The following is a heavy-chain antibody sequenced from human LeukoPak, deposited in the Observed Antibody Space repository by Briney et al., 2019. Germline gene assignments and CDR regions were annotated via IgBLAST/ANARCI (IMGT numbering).Heavy chain of an antibody. Sequence: SETLSLTCAVSGSSISSGGYSWSWIRQPPGKGLEWIGYIYHSGSTYYNPSLKSRVTISVDRSKNQFSLKLSSVTAADTAVYYCAREVPLVRGWYFDLWGRGTLVTVSS. V-gene: IGHV4-30-2*01. CDR3: AREVPLVRGWYFDL. J-gene: IGHJ2*01. D-gene: IGHD6-6*01. CDR1: GSSISSGGYS. CDR2: IYHSGST.